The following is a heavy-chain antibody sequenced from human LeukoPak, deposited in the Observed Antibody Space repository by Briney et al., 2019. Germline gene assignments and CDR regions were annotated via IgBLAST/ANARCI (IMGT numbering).Heavy chain of an antibody. Sequence: AGGSLRLSCAASGLTFSSYWMSWVRQAPGKGLEWVANIKQDGSEKYYVDSVKGRFTISRDNAKNSLYLQMNSLRAEDTAVYYCARDRGNSWWGRYFQHWGQGTLVTVSS. D-gene: IGHD6-13*01. J-gene: IGHJ1*01. CDR2: IKQDGSEK. CDR1: GLTFSSYW. V-gene: IGHV3-7*01. CDR3: ARDRGNSWWGRYFQH.